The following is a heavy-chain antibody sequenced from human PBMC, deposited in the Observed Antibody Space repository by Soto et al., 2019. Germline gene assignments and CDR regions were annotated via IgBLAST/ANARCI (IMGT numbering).Heavy chain of an antibody. Sequence: GGSLRLSCAASGFTFSSYGMHWVRQAPGKGLEWVAVISYDGSNKYYADSVKGRFTISRDNSKNTLYLQMNSLRAEDTSVYYCAKDLASRGWYPGYWGQGTLVTVSS. CDR2: ISYDGSNK. D-gene: IGHD6-19*01. CDR1: GFTFSSYG. V-gene: IGHV3-30*18. CDR3: AKDLASRGWYPGY. J-gene: IGHJ4*02.